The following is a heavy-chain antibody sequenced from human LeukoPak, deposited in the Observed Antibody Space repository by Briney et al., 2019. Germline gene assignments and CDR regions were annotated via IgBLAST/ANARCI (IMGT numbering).Heavy chain of an antibody. CDR3: ARGSSNVAARKNWFDP. D-gene: IGHD6-6*01. CDR2: ISGSSSYI. CDR1: GFTFSGYD. J-gene: IGHJ5*02. V-gene: IGHV3-21*01. Sequence: PGGSLRLSCAASGFTFSGYDMNWVRQAPGKGLEWVSSISGSSSYIYYADSMKGRFTISRDNAKNSLYLQMNILRDEDAGVYYCARGSSNVAARKNWFDPWGQGTLVTVSS.